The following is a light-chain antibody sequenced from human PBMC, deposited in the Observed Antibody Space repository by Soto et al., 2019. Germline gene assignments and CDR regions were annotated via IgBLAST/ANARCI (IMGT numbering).Light chain of an antibody. CDR3: QQGYTSSIT. Sequence: GTRALSRGGGATLGWMSSQSVSSNLAWYQQKPGQAPRLLIYAASARAIGIPARFSGSGSGTDLTLTIDSLQPEDFATYDCQQGYTSSITSGQGTRLEIK. CDR1: QSVSSN. CDR2: AAS. J-gene: IGKJ5*01. V-gene: IGKV3-15*01.